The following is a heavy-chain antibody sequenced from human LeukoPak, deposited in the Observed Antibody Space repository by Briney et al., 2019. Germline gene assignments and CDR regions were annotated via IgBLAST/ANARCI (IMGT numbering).Heavy chain of an antibody. Sequence: GGSLRLSCAASGFTFISYGMHWVRQAPGKGLEWVAFLRYDGSNKYYADSVKGRFTISRDNSKTTLYLQMNSLRAEDTAVYYCAKEYDILTGYYAFDIWGQGTMVTVSS. CDR3: AKEYDILTGYYAFDI. V-gene: IGHV3-30*02. CDR2: LRYDGSNK. CDR1: GFTFISYG. J-gene: IGHJ3*02. D-gene: IGHD3-9*01.